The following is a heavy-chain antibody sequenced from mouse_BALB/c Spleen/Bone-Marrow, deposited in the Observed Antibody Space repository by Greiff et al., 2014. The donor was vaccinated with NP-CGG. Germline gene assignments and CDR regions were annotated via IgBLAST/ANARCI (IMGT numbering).Heavy chain of an antibody. CDR1: GFNFKDTY. V-gene: IGHV14-3*02. J-gene: IGHJ3*01. Sequence: VQLQQSGAELVQPGASVKLSCTASGFNFKDTYMHWVKQRPGKGLEWIGRIDTADGDNKYDPKFQGKATITADTYYTTAYLQLNSLTSEDAASYYCSSYCYGRIYGFAYWGQGTLVTVSA. CDR2: IDTADGDN. D-gene: IGHD1-1*01. CDR3: SSYCYGRIYGFAY.